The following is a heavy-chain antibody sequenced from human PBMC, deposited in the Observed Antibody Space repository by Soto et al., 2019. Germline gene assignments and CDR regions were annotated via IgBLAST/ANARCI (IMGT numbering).Heavy chain of an antibody. V-gene: IGHV4-31*03. CDR2: IYYSGTT. CDR3: AREITIFGVVNSPAWFGP. Sequence: QVQLQESGPGLVKPSQTLSLTCTVSGGSISSGGHYWSWIRQHPGKGLEWIGYIYYSGTTDYNPSLKSRVTISVDTSKNQCSLKRTSVTAADTAVYYCAREITIFGVVNSPAWFGPWGQGTLVTVSS. CDR1: GGSISSGGHY. J-gene: IGHJ5*02. D-gene: IGHD3-3*01.